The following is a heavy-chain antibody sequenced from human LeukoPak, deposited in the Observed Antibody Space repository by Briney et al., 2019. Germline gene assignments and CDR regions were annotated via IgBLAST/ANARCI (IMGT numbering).Heavy chain of an antibody. Sequence: GGSLRLSCAASGFAVSSNHMNWVRQAPGKGLEWVSVIFNGGSTYYADSVKGRFTISRDNSKNTLYLQMNSLRAEDTAVYYCATSIVGLTYDEHFQHWGQGTLVTVSS. D-gene: IGHD1-26*01. CDR1: GFAVSSNH. CDR2: IFNGGST. V-gene: IGHV3-53*01. CDR3: ATSIVGLTYDEHFQH. J-gene: IGHJ1*01.